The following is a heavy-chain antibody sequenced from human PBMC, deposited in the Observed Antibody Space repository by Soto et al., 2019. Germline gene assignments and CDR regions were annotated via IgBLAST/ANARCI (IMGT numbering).Heavy chain of an antibody. J-gene: IGHJ3*02. D-gene: IGHD3-22*01. CDR1: GGSISSGDYY. Sequence: QVQLQESGPGLVKPSQTLSLTCTVSGGSISSGDYYWSWIRQPPGKGLEWIGYIYYSGSTYYNPSLESRVTISVDTSKNQFSLKLSSVTAADTAVYYCAREGITMIVDDAFDIWGQGTMVTVSS. CDR2: IYYSGST. CDR3: AREGITMIVDDAFDI. V-gene: IGHV4-30-4*01.